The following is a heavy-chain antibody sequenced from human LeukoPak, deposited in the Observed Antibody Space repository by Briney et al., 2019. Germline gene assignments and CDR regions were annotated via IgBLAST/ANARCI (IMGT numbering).Heavy chain of an antibody. V-gene: IGHV3-74*01. Sequence: GGSLRLSCAASGFTFSSYWMHWVRQAPGKGLVWVSGISTDGSGTIYADSVKGRFTVSRDNAKNTLYLQMSSLRAEDTAVYYCVGDRWVIVGRSWGGFDPWGQGTLVTVSS. CDR2: ISTDGSGT. D-gene: IGHD1-26*01. J-gene: IGHJ5*02. CDR3: VGDRWVIVGRSWGGFDP. CDR1: GFTFSSYW.